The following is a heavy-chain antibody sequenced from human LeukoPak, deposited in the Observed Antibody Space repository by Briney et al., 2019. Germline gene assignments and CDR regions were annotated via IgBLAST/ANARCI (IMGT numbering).Heavy chain of an antibody. CDR3: ARDLTTVTGVIGY. V-gene: IGHV1-8*01. CDR2: MNPNSGNT. J-gene: IGHJ4*02. D-gene: IGHD4-11*01. CDR1: GYTFTSYD. Sequence: ASVKVSCKASGYTFTSYDINWVRQATGQGLEWMGWMNPNSGNTGYAQKFQGRVTMTRNTSISTAYMELRSLRSDDTAVYYCARDLTTVTGVIGYWGQGTLVTVSS.